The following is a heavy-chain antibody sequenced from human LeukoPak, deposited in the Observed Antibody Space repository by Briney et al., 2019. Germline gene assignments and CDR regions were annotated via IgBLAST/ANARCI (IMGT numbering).Heavy chain of an antibody. V-gene: IGHV1-18*01. D-gene: IGHD6-19*01. CDR1: GYTFTSYA. CDR2: ISAYNGNT. CDR3: ARDGSIIAVAGTSDY. J-gene: IGHJ4*02. Sequence: GASVKVSCKASGYTFTSYAMHWVRQAPGQGLEWMGWISAYNGNTNYAQKLQGRVTMTTDTSTSTAYMELRSLRSDDTAVYYCARDGSIIAVAGTSDYWGQGTLVTVSS.